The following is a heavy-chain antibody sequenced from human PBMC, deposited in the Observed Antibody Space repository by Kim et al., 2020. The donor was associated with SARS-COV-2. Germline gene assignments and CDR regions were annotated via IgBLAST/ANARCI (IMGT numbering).Heavy chain of an antibody. J-gene: IGHJ4*02. CDR3: ARDALHYYDGVHYFDY. V-gene: IGHV3-33*05. CDR2: ISYDGSNK. Sequence: GGSLRLSCAASGFTFSSYGMHWVRQAPGKGLEWVAVISYDGSNKYYADSVKGRFTISRDNSKNTLYLQMNSLRAEDTAVYYCARDALHYYDGVHYFDYWGQGTLVTVSS. CDR1: GFTFSSYG. D-gene: IGHD3-22*01.